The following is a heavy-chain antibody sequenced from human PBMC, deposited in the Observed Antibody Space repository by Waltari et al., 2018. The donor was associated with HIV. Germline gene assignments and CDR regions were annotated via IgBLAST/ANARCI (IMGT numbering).Heavy chain of an antibody. J-gene: IGHJ4*02. CDR1: GETFSGYY. V-gene: IGHV4-34*01. CDR2: ITQSGRT. Sequence: QVQLRQWGAGLLRPSETLSLTCAVYGETFSGYYWSWIRQPPGKGLEWIGEITQSGRTNYNPSLKSRVTMSVDTSKNQFSLRLNFVTAADTAVYYCARVNQDGGNSEPLDYWGQGTLVTVSS. D-gene: IGHD2-21*02. CDR3: ARVNQDGGNSEPLDY.